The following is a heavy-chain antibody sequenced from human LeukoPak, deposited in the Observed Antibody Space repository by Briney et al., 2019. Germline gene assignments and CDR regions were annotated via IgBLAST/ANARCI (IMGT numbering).Heavy chain of an antibody. Sequence: GGSLRLSCAGSGFTFSSYAMSWVRQAPGKGLEWVSAISESGGYTRYADPVKGRFTISRDNSKNTLYLQMNSLKAEDTAAYYCATEDSSDYYSFDYWGQGTLVTVSS. D-gene: IGHD3-22*01. V-gene: IGHV3-23*01. CDR2: ISESGGYT. CDR3: ATEDSSDYYSFDY. CDR1: GFTFSSYA. J-gene: IGHJ4*02.